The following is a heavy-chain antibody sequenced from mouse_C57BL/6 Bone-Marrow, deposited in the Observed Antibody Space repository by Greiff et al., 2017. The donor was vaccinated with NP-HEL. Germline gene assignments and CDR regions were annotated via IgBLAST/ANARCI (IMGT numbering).Heavy chain of an antibody. CDR2: IWRGGST. CDR3: ASAFAY. Sequence: VKLMESGPGLVQPAQSLSITCTASGFSLTSYGVHWVRQSPGKGLEWLGVIWRGGSTDYNAAFISRLSISKDNSKSHVFFKMNSLQADDTAIYYCASAFAYWGQGTLVTVSA. CDR1: GFSLTSYG. J-gene: IGHJ3*01. V-gene: IGHV2-2*01.